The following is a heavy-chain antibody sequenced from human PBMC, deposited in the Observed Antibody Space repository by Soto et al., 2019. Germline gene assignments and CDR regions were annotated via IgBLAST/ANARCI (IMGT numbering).Heavy chain of an antibody. CDR3: ATETTVIFNAFDI. J-gene: IGHJ3*02. CDR1: GYTFTSYG. D-gene: IGHD4-17*01. CDR2: ISAYNGNT. V-gene: IGHV1-18*01. Sequence: ASVKVSCKASGYTFTSYGISWVRQAPGKGLEWMGGISAYNGNTNYAQKLQGRVTMTEDTSTDTAYMELSSLRSEDTAVYYCATETTVIFNAFDIWGQGTMVTVSS.